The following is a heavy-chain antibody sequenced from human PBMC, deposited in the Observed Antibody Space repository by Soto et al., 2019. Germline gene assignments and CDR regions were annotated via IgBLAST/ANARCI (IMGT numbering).Heavy chain of an antibody. CDR1: GFTFSAYW. V-gene: IGHV3-23*01. CDR3: AKNWDTTSSSSSH. Sequence: GGSLRLSCAASGFTFSAYWMSWVRQAPGKGLEWVSTIKGTGGGKYYVDSVNGRFIISRDNSKNTLYLQMNSLRAEDTAVYYCAKNWDTTSSSSSHWGQGTLVTVSS. D-gene: IGHD6-6*01. J-gene: IGHJ4*02. CDR2: IKGTGGGK.